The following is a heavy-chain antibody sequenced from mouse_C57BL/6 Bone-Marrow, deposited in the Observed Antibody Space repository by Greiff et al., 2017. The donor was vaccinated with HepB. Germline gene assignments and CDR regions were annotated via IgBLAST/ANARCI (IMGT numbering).Heavy chain of an antibody. J-gene: IGHJ4*01. CDR2: ISSGGSYT. D-gene: IGHD3-3*01. CDR3: ARRTGTYYYAMDY. Sequence: DVKLVESGGDLVKPGGSLKLSCAASGFTFSSYGMSWVRQTPDKRLEWVATISSGGSYTYYPDSVKGRFTISRDNAKNTLYLQMSSLKSEDTAMYYCARRTGTYYYAMDYWGQGTSVTVSS. V-gene: IGHV5-6*02. CDR1: GFTFSSYG.